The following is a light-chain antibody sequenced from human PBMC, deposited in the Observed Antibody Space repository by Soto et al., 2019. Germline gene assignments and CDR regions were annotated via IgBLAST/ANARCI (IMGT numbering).Light chain of an antibody. J-gene: IGLJ1*01. CDR3: SSYTSSSTLVV. Sequence: QSALTQPASVSGSSGQSITISCTGTSRDVGGYNYVSWSQQHPGKAPKLMIYDVSNRPSGVSNRLSGSKSGNTASLTISGLQDEDEADNYCSSYTSSSTLVVFGTGTKLTVL. V-gene: IGLV2-14*01. CDR1: SRDVGGYNY. CDR2: DVS.